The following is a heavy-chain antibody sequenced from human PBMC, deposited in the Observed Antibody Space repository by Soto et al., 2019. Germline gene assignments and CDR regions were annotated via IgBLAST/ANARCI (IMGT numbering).Heavy chain of an antibody. Sequence: PGGSLRLSCSASGFTFSSYAMHWVRQAPGKGLEYVSAISSNGGSTYYADSVEGRFTISRDNSKNTLYLQMSSLRAEDTAVYYCVKVTTGTTFDYWGQGTLVTVSS. CDR2: ISSNGGST. D-gene: IGHD1-1*01. J-gene: IGHJ4*02. V-gene: IGHV3-64D*06. CDR3: VKVTTGTTFDY. CDR1: GFTFSSYA.